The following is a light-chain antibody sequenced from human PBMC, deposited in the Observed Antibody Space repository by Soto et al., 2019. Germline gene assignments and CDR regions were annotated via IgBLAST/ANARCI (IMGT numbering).Light chain of an antibody. CDR1: QSISSY. J-gene: IGKJ4*01. CDR2: GAS. CDR3: QQSYSTLLS. V-gene: IGKV1-39*01. Sequence: DIELTQSPSSLSASVGDRVTIGCRASQSISSYLNWYQQKGGKAPKLLIHGASSLQSGVPLRFSATGSGTDFSLTIMSLQPEDFATYYCQQSYSTLLSFGGGTKVDIK.